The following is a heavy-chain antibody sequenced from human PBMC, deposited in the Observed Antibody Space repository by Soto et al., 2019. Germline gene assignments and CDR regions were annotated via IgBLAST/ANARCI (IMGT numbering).Heavy chain of an antibody. CDR3: ARVRGRLLRFDP. J-gene: IGHJ5*02. D-gene: IGHD2-15*01. Sequence: SETLSLTCTVSGGSVSSGNFSWTWIRQPPGKGLEWIGYIYYSGSTNYNPSLKSRVTISVDTSKNQFSLKLSSVTAADTAVYYCARVRGRLLRFDPWGQGTLVTVSS. CDR1: GGSVSSGNFS. V-gene: IGHV4-30-4*07. CDR2: IYYSGST.